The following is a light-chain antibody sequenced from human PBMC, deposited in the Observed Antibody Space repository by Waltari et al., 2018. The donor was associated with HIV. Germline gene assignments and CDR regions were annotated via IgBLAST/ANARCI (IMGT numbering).Light chain of an antibody. CDR2: GNN. CDR1: SSNIGNNH. V-gene: IGLV1-47*01. Sequence: QSVLTQHPSASGTPGQRVTISCSGGSSNIGNNHVYWYQQFPGTAPKLLIYGNNQRPSGVPDRFSGSQSCTSASLVIRGLRSVDEADYYCAACDDSLSGVFGGGTKVTVL. CDR3: AACDDSLSGV. J-gene: IGLJ2*01.